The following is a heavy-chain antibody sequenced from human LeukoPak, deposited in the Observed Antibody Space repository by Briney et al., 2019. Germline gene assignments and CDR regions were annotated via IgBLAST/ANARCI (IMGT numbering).Heavy chain of an antibody. V-gene: IGHV4-34*01. Sequence: SETLSLTCAVYGGSFSGYYWSWIRQPPGKGLEWIGEINHSGSTNCNPSLKSRVTISVDTSKNQFSLKLSSVTAADTAVYYCARGRIQLWFVTYFDYWGQGTLVTVSS. CDR2: INHSGST. D-gene: IGHD5-18*01. CDR1: GGSFSGYY. J-gene: IGHJ4*02. CDR3: ARGRIQLWFVTYFDY.